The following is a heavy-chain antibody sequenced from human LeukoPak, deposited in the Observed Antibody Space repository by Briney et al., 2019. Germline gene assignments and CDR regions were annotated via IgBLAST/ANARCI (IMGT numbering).Heavy chain of an antibody. D-gene: IGHD3-10*01. CDR1: GYTFTSYG. Sequence: ASVKVSCKASGYTFTSYGMSWLRQAPGQGLEWMGWISAYNGNTNYAQKLQGRVTMTTDTSTSTAYMELRSLRSDNTAVYYCASDRMGWFGELLFGDYYYYGMDVWGQGTTVTVSS. J-gene: IGHJ6*02. CDR2: ISAYNGNT. V-gene: IGHV1-18*01. CDR3: ASDRMGWFGELLFGDYYYYGMDV.